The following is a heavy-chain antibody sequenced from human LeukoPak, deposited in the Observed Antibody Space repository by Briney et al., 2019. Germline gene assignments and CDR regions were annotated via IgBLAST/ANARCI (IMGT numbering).Heavy chain of an antibody. Sequence: ASVKVSCKASGGTFSSYAISWVRQAPGQGLEWMGGIIPIFGTANYAQKFQGRVTITTDESTSTAYMELSSLRSEDTAVYYCARDGQQQIDYYMDAWGKGTTVTVSS. J-gene: IGHJ6*03. CDR2: IIPIFGTA. CDR3: ARDGQQQIDYYMDA. CDR1: GGTFSSYA. D-gene: IGHD6-13*01. V-gene: IGHV1-69*05.